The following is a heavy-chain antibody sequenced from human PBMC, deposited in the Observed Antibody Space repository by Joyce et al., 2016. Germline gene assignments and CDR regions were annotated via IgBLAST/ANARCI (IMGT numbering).Heavy chain of an antibody. J-gene: IGHJ6*03. CDR2: IYYSGST. Sequence: QVQLQESGPGLVKPLETLSLTCTVSGGSIRPYYWSWIRQPPGKGLEWVGYIYYSGSTNYNPSLKSRVSISLDTSKNQFSLKLNSVTAADTAIYYCARIGREYCRGGSCYGRDYYYYYYMDVWGKGTTVTVSS. CDR1: GGSIRPYY. V-gene: IGHV4-59*01. D-gene: IGHD2-15*01. CDR3: ARIGREYCRGGSCYGRDYYYYYYMDV.